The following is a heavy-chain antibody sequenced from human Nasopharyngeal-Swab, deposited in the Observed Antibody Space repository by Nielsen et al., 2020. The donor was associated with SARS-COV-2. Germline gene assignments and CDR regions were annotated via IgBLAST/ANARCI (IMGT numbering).Heavy chain of an antibody. CDR3: AKDGRYSGYARRGIDY. CDR2: ISYDGSNK. Sequence: VRQMPGKGLEWVAVISYDGSNKYYADSVKGRFTISRDNSKNTLYLQMNSLRAEDTAVYYCAKDGRYSGYARRGIDYWGQGTLVTVSS. J-gene: IGHJ4*02. V-gene: IGHV3-30*18. D-gene: IGHD5-12*01.